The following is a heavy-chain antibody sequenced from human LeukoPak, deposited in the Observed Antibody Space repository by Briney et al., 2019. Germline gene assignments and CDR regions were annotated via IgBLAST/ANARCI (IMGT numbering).Heavy chain of an antibody. CDR1: GGSISSGGYY. CDR2: IYYSGST. CDR3: ARTSGYWPADFDF. D-gene: IGHD5-12*01. Sequence: PSETLSLTCTVSGGSISSGGYYWSWIRQPPGKGLEWIGYIYYSGSTNYNPSLKSRVTISVDTSKNQFSLKLSSVTAADTAVYYCARTSGYWPADFDFWGQGALVIVSS. V-gene: IGHV4-61*08. J-gene: IGHJ4*02.